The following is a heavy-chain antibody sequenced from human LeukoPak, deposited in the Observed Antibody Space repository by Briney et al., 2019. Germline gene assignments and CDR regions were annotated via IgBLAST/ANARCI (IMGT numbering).Heavy chain of an antibody. CDR3: ARGPGGYSGFRYYYYMDV. V-gene: IGHV1-8*03. D-gene: IGHD5-12*01. CDR1: GYTFTSYD. Sequence: ASVKVSCKASGYTFTSYDINWVRQATGQGLEWMGWMNPNSGNTGYAQKFQGRVTITRNTSISTAYMELSSLRSEDTAVYYCARGPGGYSGFRYYYYMDVWGKGTTVTVSS. J-gene: IGHJ6*03. CDR2: MNPNSGNT.